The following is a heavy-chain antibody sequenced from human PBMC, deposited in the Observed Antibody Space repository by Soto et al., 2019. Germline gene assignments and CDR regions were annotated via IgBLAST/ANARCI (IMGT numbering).Heavy chain of an antibody. CDR1: GGSISSGGYS. CDR3: AIDQLEGNWLDP. V-gene: IGHV4-30-2*01. CDR2: IYHSGST. Sequence: QLQLQESGSGLVRPSQTLSLTCAVSGGSISSGGYSWNWIRQPPGKGLEWIGYIYHSGSTLYYPSLNSRVTISVDKSKYQIYLQLSSVTSVDRAVYYCAIDQLEGNWLDPWGQGTLVTVSS. D-gene: IGHD1-1*01. J-gene: IGHJ5*02.